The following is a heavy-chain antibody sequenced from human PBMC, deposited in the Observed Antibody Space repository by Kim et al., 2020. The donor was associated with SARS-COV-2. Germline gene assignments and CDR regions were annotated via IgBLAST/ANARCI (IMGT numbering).Heavy chain of an antibody. CDR3: ARMGVQAAAAGMSNWFDP. D-gene: IGHD6-13*01. CDR1: GGSFSGYY. CDR2: INHSGST. J-gene: IGHJ5*02. V-gene: IGHV4-34*01. Sequence: SETLSLTCAVYGGSFSGYYWSWIRQPPGKGLEWIGEINHSGSTNYNPSLKSRVTISVDTSKNQFSLKLSSVTAADTAVYYCARMGVQAAAAGMSNWFDPWGQGTLVTVSS.